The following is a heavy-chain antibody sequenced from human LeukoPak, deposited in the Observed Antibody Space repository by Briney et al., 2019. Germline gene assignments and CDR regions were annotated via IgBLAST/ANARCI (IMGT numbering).Heavy chain of an antibody. Sequence: PGGSLRLSCAASGFTFSSYAMSWVRQAPGKGLEWVSAISGSGGSTYYADSVKGRFTISRDNSKNTLYLQMNSLRAEDTAVYYCARDALSRMSGSGSYYLNYYYYYGMDVWGQGTTVTVSS. CDR3: ARDALSRMSGSGSYYLNYYYYYGMDV. CDR2: ISGSGGST. J-gene: IGHJ6*02. D-gene: IGHD3-10*01. V-gene: IGHV3-23*01. CDR1: GFTFSSYA.